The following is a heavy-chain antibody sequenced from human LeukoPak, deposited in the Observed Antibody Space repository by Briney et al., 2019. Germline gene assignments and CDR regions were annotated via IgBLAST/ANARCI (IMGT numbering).Heavy chain of an antibody. CDR1: GGSISSYY. V-gene: IGHV4-59*01. CDR3: ARGASTWIQLMYFQH. J-gene: IGHJ1*01. CDR2: IYYTGSS. Sequence: PSETLSLTCTVSGGSISSYYWNWIRQPPGKGLEWIGYIYYTGSSDYNPSLKSRVTISLDTSKNQFSLKLNYVTAADTAVNFCARGASTWIQLMYFQHWGQGTLVTVSS. D-gene: IGHD5-18*01.